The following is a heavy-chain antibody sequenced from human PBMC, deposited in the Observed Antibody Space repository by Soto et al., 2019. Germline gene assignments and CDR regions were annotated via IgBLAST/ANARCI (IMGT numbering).Heavy chain of an antibody. V-gene: IGHV3-30*18. CDR2: ISYDGSHK. D-gene: IGHD2-21*01. Sequence: QAPGKGLEWVAVISYDGSHKYYADSVKGRFTISRDNSNNMLYLQMDSLRGEDTAVYYCAKAGAPRYCGRNSCHPAGAYWGQGTLVNVST. J-gene: IGHJ4*02. CDR3: AKAGAPRYCGRNSCHPAGAY.